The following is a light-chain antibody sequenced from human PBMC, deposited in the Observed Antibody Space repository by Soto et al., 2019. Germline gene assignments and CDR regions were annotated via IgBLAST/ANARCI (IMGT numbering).Light chain of an antibody. CDR1: SSDVGNYNL. J-gene: IGLJ3*02. Sequence: QSALTQPDSVSGSPGQSITISCTGTSSDVGNYNLVSWYQQHPGKAPKLMIYEGTKRPSGVSDRFSGSKSGNTASLTISGLQAEDEADYYCCSYAGSSTWVFGGGTKLTVL. CDR2: EGT. V-gene: IGLV2-23*01. CDR3: CSYAGSSTWV.